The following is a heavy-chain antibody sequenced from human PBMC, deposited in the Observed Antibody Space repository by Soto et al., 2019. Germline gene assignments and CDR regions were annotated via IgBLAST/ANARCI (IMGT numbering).Heavy chain of an antibody. CDR1: GFTFKTYS. D-gene: IGHD2-21*01. CDR3: VRETFVVVSATVQYFFGMDV. CDR2: ISASSNSM. V-gene: IGHV3-21*01. J-gene: IGHJ6*02. Sequence: GGSLRLSCSASGFTFKTYSMIWVRQAPGKGLEWVSSISASSNSMYYADSVKGRVTISRDNTRNSLFLQMNSLRGEDTAVYYCVRETFVVVSATVQYFFGMDVWGQGTTVTVSS.